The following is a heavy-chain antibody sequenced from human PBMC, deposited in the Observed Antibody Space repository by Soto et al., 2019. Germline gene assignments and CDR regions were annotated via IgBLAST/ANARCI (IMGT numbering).Heavy chain of an antibody. CDR2: INAGNGNT. CDR1: GYTFTSYA. J-gene: IGHJ4*02. V-gene: IGHV1-3*01. D-gene: IGHD2-15*01. CDR3: ARKLRGYEHIAADY. Sequence: ASVKVSCKASGYTFTSYAMHWVRQAPGQRLEWMGWINAGNGNTKYSQKFQSRVTITRDTSASTAYMELSSLRSEDTAVYYCARKLRGYEHIAADYWGQGTLVTVSS.